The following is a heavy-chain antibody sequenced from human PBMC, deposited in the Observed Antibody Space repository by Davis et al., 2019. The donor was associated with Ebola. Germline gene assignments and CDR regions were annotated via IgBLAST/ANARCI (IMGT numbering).Heavy chain of an antibody. D-gene: IGHD2-15*01. V-gene: IGHV3-23*01. J-gene: IGHJ4*02. CDR1: GFTFSSYW. CDR3: AKWDCSGGSCYGPDY. Sequence: GGSLRLSCAASGFTFSSYWMSWVRQAPGKGLEWVSAISGSGGSTYYADSVKGRFTISRDNSKNTLYLQMNSLRAEDTAVYYCAKWDCSGGSCYGPDYWGQGTLVTVSS. CDR2: ISGSGGST.